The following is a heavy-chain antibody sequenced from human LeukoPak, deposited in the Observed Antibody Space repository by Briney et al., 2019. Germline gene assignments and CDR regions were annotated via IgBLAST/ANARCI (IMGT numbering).Heavy chain of an antibody. V-gene: IGHV4-39*07. Sequence: SETLSLTCTVSGGSISSSSYYWGWIRQPPGKGLEWIGSIYYSGSTYYNPSLKSRVTISVNTSKNQFSLKLSSVTAADTAVYYCARSDTAMALGYWGQGTLVTVSS. J-gene: IGHJ4*02. CDR2: IYYSGST. CDR1: GGSISSSSYY. CDR3: ARSDTAMALGY. D-gene: IGHD5-18*01.